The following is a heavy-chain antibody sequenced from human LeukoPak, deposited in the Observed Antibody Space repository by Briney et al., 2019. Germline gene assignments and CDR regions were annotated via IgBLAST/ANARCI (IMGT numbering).Heavy chain of an antibody. J-gene: IGHJ4*02. CDR2: IYHSGST. CDR1: GSFISSGYY. V-gene: IGHV4-38-2*02. D-gene: IGHD3-3*01. CDR3: ARSRWSGRLYLDY. Sequence: PSETLSLTCTVSGSFISSGYYWAWIRQPPGKGLELIGNIYHSGSTYYNPSLKSRVTISVDTSKNQFSLKLSSVTAADTAVYYCARSRWSGRLYLDYWGQGTLVTVSS.